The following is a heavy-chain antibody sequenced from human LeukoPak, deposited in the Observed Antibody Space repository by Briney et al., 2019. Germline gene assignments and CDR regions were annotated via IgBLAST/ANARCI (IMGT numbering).Heavy chain of an antibody. CDR2: ISYDGSNI. CDR1: GFTFSSYG. V-gene: IGHV3-30*18. D-gene: IGHD2-2*01. Sequence: PGGSLRLSCAASGFTFSSYGMHWVRQAPGKGLEWVAVISYDGSNIYYADSVKGRFTISRDNSKNTLYLQMNSLRAEDTAVYYCAKDGFDSGDIVVVPAAYWGQGTLVTVSS. J-gene: IGHJ4*02. CDR3: AKDGFDSGDIVVVPAAY.